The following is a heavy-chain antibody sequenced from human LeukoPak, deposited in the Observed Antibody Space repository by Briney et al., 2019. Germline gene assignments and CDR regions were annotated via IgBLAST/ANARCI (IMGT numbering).Heavy chain of an antibody. D-gene: IGHD4-11*01. CDR1: GFTVSSNY. J-gene: IGHJ4*02. Sequence: GGSLRLSCAASGFTVSSNYMNWVRQAPGKGLEWVSVIYSGGGGSTYYADSVKGRFTISRDNSKNTLCLQMNSLRAEDTAVYYCARDGVDYSFDYWGQGTLVTVSS. CDR2: IYSGGGGST. V-gene: IGHV3-53*01. CDR3: ARDGVDYSFDY.